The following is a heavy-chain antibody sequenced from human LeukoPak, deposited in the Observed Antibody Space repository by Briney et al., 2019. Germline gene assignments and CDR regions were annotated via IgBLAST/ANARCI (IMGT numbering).Heavy chain of an antibody. CDR1: GLTYSSFA. D-gene: IGHD3-22*01. CDR2: ISGSGDST. Sequence: GGSLRLSCTASGLTYSSFAMSWVRQAPGKGLEWVSVISGSGDSTYYAGSAKGRFTISRDNSKNTLYLQMNSLRAEDTAVYYCAKRVDSSGYYYLPYFDYWGQGTLVTVSS. V-gene: IGHV3-23*01. J-gene: IGHJ4*02. CDR3: AKRVDSSGYYYLPYFDY.